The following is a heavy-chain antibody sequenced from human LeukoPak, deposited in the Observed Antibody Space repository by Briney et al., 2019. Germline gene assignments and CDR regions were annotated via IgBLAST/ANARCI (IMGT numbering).Heavy chain of an antibody. J-gene: IGHJ4*02. Sequence: GGSLRHSCAASGFTFTSYAMSWVRQAPGKGLEWVSAISGSGGSTYYADSVKGRFTISRDNSKNTLYLQMNSLRAEDTAVYCCAKDGDILTGYTDYWGQGTLVTVSS. CDR3: AKDGDILTGYTDY. D-gene: IGHD3-9*01. CDR2: ISGSGGST. CDR1: GFTFTSYA. V-gene: IGHV3-23*01.